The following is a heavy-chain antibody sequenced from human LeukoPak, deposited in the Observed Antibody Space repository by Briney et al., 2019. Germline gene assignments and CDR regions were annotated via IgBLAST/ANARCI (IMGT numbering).Heavy chain of an antibody. CDR3: ARGSSIPNAWDY. CDR1: GDSVSSNSAA. Sequence: SQTLSLTCAISGDSVSSNSAAWNWIRQSPSRCLEWLGRTYYRSKWYNDYAVSVKRRITINPDTSKDQFSLQLNSVTPEDTAVYYCARGSSIPNAWDYWGQGTLVTVSS. D-gene: IGHD2-21*01. CDR2: TYYRSKWYN. V-gene: IGHV6-1*01. J-gene: IGHJ4*02.